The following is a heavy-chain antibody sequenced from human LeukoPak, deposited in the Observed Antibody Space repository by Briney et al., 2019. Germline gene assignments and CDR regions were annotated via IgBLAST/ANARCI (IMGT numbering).Heavy chain of an antibody. CDR2: IYYSGST. CDR1: GGSISSSSYY. CDR3: ARDQYYYVSGSYGLDY. V-gene: IGHV4-39*07. D-gene: IGHD3-10*01. J-gene: IGHJ4*02. Sequence: SETLSLTCTVSGGSISSSSYYWGWIRQPPGKGLEWIGSIYYSGSTYYNPSLKSRVTISVDTSKNQFSLKLSSVTAADTAVYYCARDQYYYVSGSYGLDYWGQGTLVTVSS.